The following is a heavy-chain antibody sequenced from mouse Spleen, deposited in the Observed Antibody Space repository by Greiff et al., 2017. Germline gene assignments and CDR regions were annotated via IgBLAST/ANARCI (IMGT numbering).Heavy chain of an antibody. V-gene: IGHV5-17*02. CDR1: GFTFSSFG. Sequence: EVNVVESGGGLVQPGGSRKLSCAASGFTFSSFGMHWVRQAPEKGLEWVAYISSGSSTIYYADTVKGRFTISRDNPKNTLFLQMTSLRSEDTAMYYCARGYDEGFAYWGQGTLVTVSA. CDR3: ARGYDEGFAY. J-gene: IGHJ3*01. CDR2: ISSGSSTI. D-gene: IGHD2-2*01.